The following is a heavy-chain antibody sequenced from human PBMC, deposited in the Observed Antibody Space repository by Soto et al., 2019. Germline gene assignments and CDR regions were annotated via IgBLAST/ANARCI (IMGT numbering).Heavy chain of an antibody. D-gene: IGHD4-4*01. J-gene: IGHJ6*02. CDR2: IIPIFGTA. CDR1: GGTFSSYA. V-gene: IGHV1-69*13. CDR3: ARGVVTTNDYYYGMDF. Sequence: EASVKVSCKASGGTFSSYAISWVRQAPGQGLEWMGGIIPIFGTANYAQKFQGRVTITADESTSTAYMELSSLRSEDTAVYYCARGVVTTNDYYYGMDFWGQGTTVTVSS.